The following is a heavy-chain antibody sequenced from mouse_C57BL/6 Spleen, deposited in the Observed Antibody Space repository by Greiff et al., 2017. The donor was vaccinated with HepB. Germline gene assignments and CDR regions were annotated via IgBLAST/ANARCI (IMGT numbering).Heavy chain of an antibody. Sequence: VKLMESGAELVRPGASVTLSCKASGYTFTDYEMHWVKQTPVHGLEWIGAIDPETGGTAYNQKFKGKAILTADKSSSTAYMELRSLTSEDSAVYYCTRPDYYGSSYNYAMDYWGQGTSVTVSS. CDR1: GYTFTDYE. J-gene: IGHJ4*01. CDR2: IDPETGGT. CDR3: TRPDYYGSSYNYAMDY. V-gene: IGHV1-15*01. D-gene: IGHD1-1*01.